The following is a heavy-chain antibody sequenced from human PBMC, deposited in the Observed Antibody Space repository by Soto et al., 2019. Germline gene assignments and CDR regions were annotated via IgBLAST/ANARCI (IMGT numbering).Heavy chain of an antibody. J-gene: IGHJ6*03. CDR3: AREAVEWGLEYMDI. V-gene: IGHV1-24*01. CDR2: FDPEDGET. CDR1: GYTLTELS. D-gene: IGHD1-26*01. Sequence: GASVKVSCKVSGYTLTELSMHWVRQAPGKGLEWMGGFDPEDGETIYAQKFQGRVTITTDTSTSTAYMELRSLRSDDTAVYYCAREAVEWGLEYMDIWGKGTTVTVSS.